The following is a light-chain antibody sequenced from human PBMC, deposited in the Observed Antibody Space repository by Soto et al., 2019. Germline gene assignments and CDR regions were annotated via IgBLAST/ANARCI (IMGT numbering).Light chain of an antibody. J-gene: IGLJ2*01. V-gene: IGLV7-43*01. CDR2: STS. Sequence: QTVVTQAPSLTVSPGGTVTLTCASSTGAVNSCHFPNWVQQKPGQVPKSLIYSTSDKHSWTPARFSGSLLGGKAALTLSSVQHEDEAEYYCLLYYGGALGVFGGGTKLTVL. CDR1: TGAVNSCHF. CDR3: LLYYGGALGV.